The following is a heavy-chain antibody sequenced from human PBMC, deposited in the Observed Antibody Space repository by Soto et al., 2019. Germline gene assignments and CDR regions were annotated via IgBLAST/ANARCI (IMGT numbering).Heavy chain of an antibody. Sequence: QVQLQQWGAGLLKPSETLSLNCAVNGGSLSGYYWSWIRQPPGKGLEWIGEIKDGGRTNYSPSLKSPATISSDTSNNQFALRLYSVTAADTGVYYCAGGQEGVVATHWDQGTLVTVSS. J-gene: IGHJ4*02. D-gene: IGHD5-12*01. CDR1: GGSLSGYY. CDR3: AGGQEGVVATH. V-gene: IGHV4-34*01. CDR2: IKDGGRT.